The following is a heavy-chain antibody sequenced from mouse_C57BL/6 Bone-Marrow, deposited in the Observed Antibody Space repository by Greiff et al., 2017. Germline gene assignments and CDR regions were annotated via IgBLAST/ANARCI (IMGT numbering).Heavy chain of an antibody. Sequence: VQLQQSGAELVRPGASVKMSCKASGYTFTSYGISWVKQSTGQGLEWIGEIYPRSGNTYYNQKFKGKATLTADKSSSTAYMELRSLTSEDSAVYFCARADYDDYDWFDYWGQGTLVTVSA. D-gene: IGHD2-4*01. CDR1: GYTFTSYG. CDR3: ARADYDDYDWFDY. J-gene: IGHJ3*01. V-gene: IGHV1-81*01. CDR2: IYPRSGNT.